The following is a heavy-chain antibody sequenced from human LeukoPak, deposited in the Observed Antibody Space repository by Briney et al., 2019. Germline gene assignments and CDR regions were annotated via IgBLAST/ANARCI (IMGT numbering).Heavy chain of an antibody. CDR1: GGSISSSSYY. CDR2: IYYTGST. CDR3: ARTKPLDPFDF. V-gene: IGHV4-39*07. J-gene: IGHJ3*01. Sequence: SETLSLTCTVSGGSISSSSYYWGWIRQPPGKGLEWIGSIYYTGSTLYNPSLTSRVTVSVDTSKNQFSLKVNSVTAADTAVYYCARTKPLDPFDFWGQGTLVTVSS.